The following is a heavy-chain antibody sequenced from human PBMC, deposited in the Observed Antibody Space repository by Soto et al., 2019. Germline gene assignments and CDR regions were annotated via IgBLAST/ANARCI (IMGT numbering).Heavy chain of an antibody. Sequence: SDTLSLTCTVSSVSIISSNYYWALIRQPPEKGLEWIATIYYSGSTYYSPSLKSRVTISVDTSKNQFSLRLASVTAADTAVYYCARLNKSGWLDPWGQRTLVTVS. CDR3: ARLNKSGWLDP. J-gene: IGHJ5*02. CDR1: SVSIISSNYY. V-gene: IGHV4-39*01. D-gene: IGHD3-10*01. CDR2: IYYSGST.